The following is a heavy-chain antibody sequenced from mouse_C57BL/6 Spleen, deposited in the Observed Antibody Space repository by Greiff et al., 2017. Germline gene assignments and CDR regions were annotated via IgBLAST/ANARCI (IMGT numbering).Heavy chain of an antibody. CDR1: GYTFTDYE. J-gene: IGHJ3*01. Sequence: VQLQQSGAELVRPGASVTLSCKASGYTFTDYEMHWVKQTPVHGLEWIGAIDPETGGTAYNQKFKGKATLTVDKPSSTAYMQLSSLTSEDSAVYYCAIWRPFAYWGQGTLVTVSA. D-gene: IGHD1-1*02. V-gene: IGHV1-15*01. CDR2: IDPETGGT. CDR3: AIWRPFAY.